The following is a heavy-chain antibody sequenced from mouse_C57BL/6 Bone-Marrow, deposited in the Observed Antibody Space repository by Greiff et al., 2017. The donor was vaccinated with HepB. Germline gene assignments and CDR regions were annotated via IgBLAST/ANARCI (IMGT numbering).Heavy chain of an antibody. Sequence: QVHVKQSGAELVKPGASVKLSCKASGYTFTEYTIHWVKQRSGQGLEWIGWFYPGSGSIKYNEKFKDKATLTADKSSSTVYMELSRLTSEDSAVYFCARHEDLTGTLYYFDYWGQGTTLTVSS. CDR1: GYTFTEYT. CDR3: ARHEDLTGTLYYFDY. CDR2: FYPGSGSI. V-gene: IGHV1-62-2*01. J-gene: IGHJ2*01. D-gene: IGHD4-1*01.